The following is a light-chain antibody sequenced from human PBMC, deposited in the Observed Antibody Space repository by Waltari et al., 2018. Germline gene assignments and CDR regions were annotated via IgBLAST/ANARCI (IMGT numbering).Light chain of an antibody. CDR1: HTISFYSTNKNY. Sequence: DVVMTQSPDSLALSLGERATLHCTSSHTISFYSTNKNYLTWYQQKPGQPPKLLIYWASTREAGVPDRFSGSGAGTDFTLTISSLRAEDVATYYCQQYQSTPFTFGPGTKVDIK. J-gene: IGKJ3*01. V-gene: IGKV4-1*01. CDR3: QQYQSTPFT. CDR2: WAS.